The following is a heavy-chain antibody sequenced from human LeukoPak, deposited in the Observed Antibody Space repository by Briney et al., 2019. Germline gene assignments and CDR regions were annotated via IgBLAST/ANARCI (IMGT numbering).Heavy chain of an antibody. CDR3: AKGRKDFDTNLGPFDS. V-gene: IGHV4-31*03. Sequence: SQTLSLTCTVSGGSISSGVYYWSWIRQHPGKGLEWIGYIDYSGGTYYNPSLKSRVTMSVDTSENQFSLKLTSVTAADTAVYYCAKGRKDFDTNLGPFDSWGQGILVTVSS. CDR1: GGSISSGVYY. D-gene: IGHD3-9*01. CDR2: IDYSGGT. J-gene: IGHJ4*02.